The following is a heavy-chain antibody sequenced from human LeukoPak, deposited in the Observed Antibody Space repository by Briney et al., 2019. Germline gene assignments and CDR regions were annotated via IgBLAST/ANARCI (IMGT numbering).Heavy chain of an antibody. CDR3: ARAPYCSGGSCFDWFDP. J-gene: IGHJ5*02. D-gene: IGHD2-15*01. V-gene: IGHV1-2*04. CDR1: GYTFTGYY. CDR2: INPNSGGT. Sequence: ASVKVSCKASGYTFTGYYMHWVRQAPGQGLEWMGWINPNSGGTNYAQKFQGWVTMTRDTSISTAYMELSRLRSDDTAVYYCARAPYCSGGSCFDWFDPWGQGTLVTVSS.